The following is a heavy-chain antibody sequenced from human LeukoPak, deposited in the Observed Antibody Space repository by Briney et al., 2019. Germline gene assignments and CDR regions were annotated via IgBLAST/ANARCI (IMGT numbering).Heavy chain of an antibody. J-gene: IGHJ4*02. D-gene: IGHD3-9*01. Sequence: GGSLRLSCAASGFTFSSYAMSWVRQAPGKGLEWVSAISGSGGSTYYADSVKVRFTISRDNSKNTLYLQMNSLRAEDTAVYYCAKDSAGVRYFDWPTDYWGQGTLVTVSS. CDR3: AKDSAGVRYFDWPTDY. CDR1: GFTFSSYA. V-gene: IGHV3-23*01. CDR2: ISGSGGST.